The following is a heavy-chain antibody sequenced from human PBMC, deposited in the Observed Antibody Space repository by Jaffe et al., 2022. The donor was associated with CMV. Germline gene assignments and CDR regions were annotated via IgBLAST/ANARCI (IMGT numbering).Heavy chain of an antibody. Sequence: EVQLVESGGGLVQPGGSLRLSCATSGFTFSSYWMSWVRQAPGKGLEWVAKIKLDGSEKYYVDSVKGRFTISRDNAKNSLYLQMNSLRVEDTATYFCARRGSGWWGADYWGQGTLVTVSS. CDR3: ARRGSGWWGADY. CDR2: IKLDGSEK. J-gene: IGHJ4*02. V-gene: IGHV3-7*01. D-gene: IGHD6-19*01. CDR1: GFTFSSYW.